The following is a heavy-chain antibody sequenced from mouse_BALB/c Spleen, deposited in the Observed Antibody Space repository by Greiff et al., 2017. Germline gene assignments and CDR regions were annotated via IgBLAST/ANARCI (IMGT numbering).Heavy chain of an antibody. J-gene: IGHJ3*01. CDR1: GYSITSGYY. V-gene: IGHV3-6*02. Sequence: EVKLQESGPGLVKPSQSLSLTCSVTGYSITSGYYWNWIRQFPGNKLEWMGYISYDGSNNYNPSLKNRISITRDTSKNQFFLKLNSVTTEDTATYYCARGELNGYYPFAYWGQGTLVTVSA. CDR3: ARGELNGYYPFAY. CDR2: ISYDGSN. D-gene: IGHD2-3*01.